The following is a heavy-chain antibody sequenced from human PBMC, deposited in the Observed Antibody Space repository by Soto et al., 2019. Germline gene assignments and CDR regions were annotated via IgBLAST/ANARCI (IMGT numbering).Heavy chain of an antibody. CDR3: GRGRSGQIVVFY. CDR1: GYTFTGHY. Sequence: GASVKVSCKASGYTFTGHYIHWVRQAPEQGPEWMGEIGPETGATRYAQKFQGRVTMTRDMSITTVYMELNNLSPDDTAVYYCGRGRSGQIVVFYWGQGTPVTV. D-gene: IGHD1-26*01. J-gene: IGHJ4*02. V-gene: IGHV1-2*02. CDR2: IGPETGAT.